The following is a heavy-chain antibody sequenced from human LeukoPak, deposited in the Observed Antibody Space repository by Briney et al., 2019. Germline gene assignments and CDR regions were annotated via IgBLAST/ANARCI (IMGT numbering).Heavy chain of an antibody. CDR3: ARASGSYPYYYYGMDV. Sequence: SETLSLTCTVSGGSISSYYWSWLRQPPGKGLEWIGYIYYSGSTNYNPSLKSRVTISVDTSKNQFSLKLSSVTAADTAVYYCARASGSYPYYYYGMDVWGQGTTVTVSS. V-gene: IGHV4-59*01. J-gene: IGHJ6*02. CDR2: IYYSGST. D-gene: IGHD1-26*01. CDR1: GGSISSYY.